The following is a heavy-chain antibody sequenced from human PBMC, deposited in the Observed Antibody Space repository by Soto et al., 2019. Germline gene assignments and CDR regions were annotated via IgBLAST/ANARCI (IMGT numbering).Heavy chain of an antibody. CDR2: ISYDGSNK. J-gene: IGHJ4*02. CDR3: ARDRPSPYCSSTSCSSYFDY. CDR1: GFTFSSYA. V-gene: IGHV3-30-3*01. Sequence: GGSLRLSCAVSGFTFSSYAMHWVRQAPGKGLEWVAVISYDGSNKYYADSVKGRFTISRDNSKNTQYLQMNSLRAEDTAVYYCARDRPSPYCSSTSCSSYFDYWGQGTLVTVSS. D-gene: IGHD2-2*01.